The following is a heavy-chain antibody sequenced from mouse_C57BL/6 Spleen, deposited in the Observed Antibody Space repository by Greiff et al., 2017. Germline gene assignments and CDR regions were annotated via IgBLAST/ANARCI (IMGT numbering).Heavy chain of an antibody. D-gene: IGHD2-4*01. V-gene: IGHV5-17*01. Sequence: DVMLVESGGGLVKPGGSLKLSCAASGFTFSDYGMHWVRQAPEKGLEWVAYISSGSSTIYYADTVKGRFTISRDNAKNTLFLQMTSLRSEDTAMYYCARGDDYGDYFDYWGQGTTLTVSS. CDR2: ISSGSSTI. J-gene: IGHJ2*01. CDR1: GFTFSDYG. CDR3: ARGDDYGDYFDY.